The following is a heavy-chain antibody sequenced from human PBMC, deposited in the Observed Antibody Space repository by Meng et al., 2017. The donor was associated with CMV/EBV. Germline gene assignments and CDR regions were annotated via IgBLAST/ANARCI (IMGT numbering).Heavy chain of an antibody. V-gene: IGHV3-30-3*01. Sequence: GESLKISCAAPRFTFSSYAMHWVRQAPGKGLEWVAVISYDGSNKFYADSVKGRFTISRDNSKNTLYLQMNSLRTEDTAVYYCVSSKAGHFYYYGLDVWGQGTTVTVSS. J-gene: IGHJ6*02. CDR1: RFTFSSYA. CDR3: VSSKAGHFYYYGLDV. CDR2: ISYDGSNK.